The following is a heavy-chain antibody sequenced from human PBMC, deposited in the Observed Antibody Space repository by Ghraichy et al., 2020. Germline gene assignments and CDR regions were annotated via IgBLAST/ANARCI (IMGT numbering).Heavy chain of an antibody. CDR1: GDSISSYY. CDR2: IYYSGST. D-gene: IGHD4-23*01. CDR3: ARFGPTTVGTPLDHYYHGMDV. Sequence: SETLSLTCTVSGDSISSYYWSWIRQPPGKGLEWIGYIYYSGSTNYNPSLKSRVTISVDTSKKQFSLKLNSVTAADTAVYYCARFGPTTVGTPLDHYYHGMDVWGQGTTVIVSS. J-gene: IGHJ6*02. V-gene: IGHV4-59*08.